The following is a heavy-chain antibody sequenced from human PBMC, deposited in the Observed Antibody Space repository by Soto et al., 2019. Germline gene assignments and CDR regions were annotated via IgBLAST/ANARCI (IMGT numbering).Heavy chain of an antibody. J-gene: IGHJ4*02. CDR1: GFTFSSYW. Sequence: ESGGGLVQPGGSLRLYCAASGFTFSSYWMSWVRQAPGKGLEWVANIKQDGSEKYYVDSVKGRFTISRDNAKNSLYLQMNSLRAEDTAVYYCARYDSSGWDAFDYWGQGTLVTVSS. D-gene: IGHD6-19*01. CDR2: IKQDGSEK. V-gene: IGHV3-7*01. CDR3: ARYDSSGWDAFDY.